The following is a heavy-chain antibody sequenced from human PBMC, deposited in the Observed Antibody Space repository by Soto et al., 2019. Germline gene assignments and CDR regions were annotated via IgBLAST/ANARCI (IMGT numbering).Heavy chain of an antibody. J-gene: IGHJ4*02. Sequence: ASVKVSCKASGYTFTDHYIHWLRQAPGQSLEWMGWINPYSGGTHFARKFQDRVTMARDTSVSTAYMELSSLKSDDTAVYYCARPRYGETYFDSWGQGTVVTVSS. D-gene: IGHD5-12*01. CDR1: GYTFTDHY. CDR2: INPYSGGT. V-gene: IGHV1-2*02. CDR3: ARPRYGETYFDS.